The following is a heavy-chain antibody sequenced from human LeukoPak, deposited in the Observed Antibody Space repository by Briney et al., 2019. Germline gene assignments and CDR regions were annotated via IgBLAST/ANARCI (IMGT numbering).Heavy chain of an antibody. D-gene: IGHD6-19*01. CDR2: INWNGGST. J-gene: IGHJ4*02. V-gene: IGHV3-20*03. CDR3: ARVRGKQWLLFDY. Sequence: GGAPRLSLAASGFTFYDYGIRWVRPGPGKGLGWGSGINWNGGSTGYADSVKGRFTTSRDNAKNSLYLQMNSLRAEDTALYYCARVRGKQWLLFDYWGQGTLVTVSS. CDR1: GFTFYDYG.